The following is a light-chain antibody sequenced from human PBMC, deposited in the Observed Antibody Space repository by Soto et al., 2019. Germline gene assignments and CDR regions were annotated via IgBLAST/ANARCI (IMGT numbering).Light chain of an antibody. Sequence: EIVLTQSPATLSLSPGERATLSCRASQSVSSYLAWYPQKPGQAPRLLIYDASTRATGIPARFRGSGSGIDFTLSISSLEPEDFAFYYCQQRGYTFGQGTKLEIK. J-gene: IGKJ2*01. CDR2: DAS. CDR1: QSVSSY. CDR3: QQRGYT. V-gene: IGKV3-11*01.